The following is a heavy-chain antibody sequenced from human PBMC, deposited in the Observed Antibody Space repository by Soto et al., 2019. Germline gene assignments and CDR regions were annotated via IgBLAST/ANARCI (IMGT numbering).Heavy chain of an antibody. Sequence: EVQLVESGGGLVQPGGSLRLSCAASGFTFTGYSMHWVRQAPGKGLEYVSGISSNGGSTNYANSVKGRFTISRDNSKNTLYLHMDSLRAEDMAVYYCARDCPGGSCYDYWGQGTLVTVSS. D-gene: IGHD2-8*02. CDR1: GFTFTGYS. CDR3: ARDCPGGSCYDY. CDR2: ISSNGGST. J-gene: IGHJ4*02. V-gene: IGHV3-64*01.